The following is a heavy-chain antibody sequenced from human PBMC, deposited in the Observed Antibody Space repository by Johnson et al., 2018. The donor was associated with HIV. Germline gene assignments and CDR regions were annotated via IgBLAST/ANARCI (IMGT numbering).Heavy chain of an antibody. CDR3: SKGLWGLLDAFDI. CDR1: GFTVSSNY. CDR2: LYSDGST. D-gene: IGHD1-26*01. V-gene: IGHV3-53*01. Sequence: VQLVESGGGVVQPGRSLRLSCAASGFTVSSNYMNWVRQAPGKGLEWDSFLYSDGSTYYADSVKGRFTISRENAKNSLYLQMNSLRAEDTAVYYCSKGLWGLLDAFDIWGQGTVVTVSS. J-gene: IGHJ3*02.